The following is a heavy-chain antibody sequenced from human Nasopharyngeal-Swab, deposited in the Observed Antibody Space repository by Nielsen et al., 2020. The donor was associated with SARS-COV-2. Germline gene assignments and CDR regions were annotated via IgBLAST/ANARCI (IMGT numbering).Heavy chain of an antibody. CDR3: ARDRGYDFDY. Sequence: ASVKVSCKASGYTFTSYDIRWVRQAPGQGLEWMGWISAYNDNTNYAQKLQGRVTMTTDTSTSTAYMEVKSLSSDDTAVYYCARDRGYDFDYWGQGTLVTVSS. D-gene: IGHD5-12*01. CDR2: ISAYNDNT. J-gene: IGHJ4*02. CDR1: GYTFTSYD. V-gene: IGHV1-18*01.